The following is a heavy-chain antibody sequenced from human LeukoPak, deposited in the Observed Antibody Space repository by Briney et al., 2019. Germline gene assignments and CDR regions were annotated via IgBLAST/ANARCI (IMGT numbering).Heavy chain of an antibody. CDR1: GFTFSSYG. Sequence: GRSLRLSCAASGFTFSSYGMHWVRQAPGKGLEWVAVISYDGSNKYYADSVKGRFTISRDNSKNTLYLQMNSQRAEDTAVYYCAKDFDWLLDYWGQGTLVTVSS. CDR3: AKDFDWLLDY. CDR2: ISYDGSNK. D-gene: IGHD3-9*01. J-gene: IGHJ4*02. V-gene: IGHV3-30*18.